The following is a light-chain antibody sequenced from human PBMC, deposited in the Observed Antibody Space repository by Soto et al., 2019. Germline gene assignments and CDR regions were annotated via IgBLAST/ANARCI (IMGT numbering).Light chain of an antibody. J-gene: IGKJ5*01. CDR3: LQYGTSEII. Sequence: EIVLTQSPATLSLSPGERATLSCWASQSVSGSYLAWYQQKPGQAPRLLIFGASIRDTGIPDSFSGSGSGTDFTLTISRLETEDFAVFYCLQYGTSEIIFGQGTRLEIK. V-gene: IGKV3-20*01. CDR2: GAS. CDR1: QSVSGSY.